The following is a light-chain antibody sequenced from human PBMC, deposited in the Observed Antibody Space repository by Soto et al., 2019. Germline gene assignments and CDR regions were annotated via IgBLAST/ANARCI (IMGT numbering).Light chain of an antibody. CDR1: QSISSW. Sequence: EIKMTQSPSAMSVSVGDRVTITCRASQSISSWLAWYQQKPGKAPKLLIYKASSLESGVPSRFSGSGSGTTFTLTISSLQPDDFATYYCQQSNSYPPTFGPGTKVDIK. CDR2: KAS. CDR3: QQSNSYPPT. V-gene: IGKV1-5*03. J-gene: IGKJ1*01.